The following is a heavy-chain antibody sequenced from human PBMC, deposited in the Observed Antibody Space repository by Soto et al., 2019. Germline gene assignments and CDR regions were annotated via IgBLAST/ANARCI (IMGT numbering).Heavy chain of an antibody. CDR3: ARDLGSWSYPSYYYYGMDV. CDR2: IIPIFGTA. V-gene: IGHV1-69*01. Sequence: QVQLVQSGAEVKKPGSSVKVSCKASGGTFSSYAISWVRQAPGQGLEWMGGIIPIFGTANYAQKFQGRVTITADESTSTAYMELSSLRSEDTAVYYCARDLGSWSYPSYYYYGMDVWGQGTTVTVSS. J-gene: IGHJ6*02. D-gene: IGHD3-10*01. CDR1: GGTFSSYA.